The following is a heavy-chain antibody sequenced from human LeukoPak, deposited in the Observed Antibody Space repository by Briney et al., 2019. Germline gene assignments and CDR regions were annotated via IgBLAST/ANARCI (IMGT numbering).Heavy chain of an antibody. Sequence: GGSLRLSCVASGLTVNSSFITWVRQAPGKGLEWVSVFYSGGATYYADSVKGRFTVSRDNSKNTLYLQMNSLRVEDTGMYYCARAVGGAFYMDVWGKGTPVTVSS. V-gene: IGHV3-53*01. D-gene: IGHD3-16*01. CDR3: ARAVGGAFYMDV. CDR2: FYSGGAT. CDR1: GLTVNSSF. J-gene: IGHJ6*03.